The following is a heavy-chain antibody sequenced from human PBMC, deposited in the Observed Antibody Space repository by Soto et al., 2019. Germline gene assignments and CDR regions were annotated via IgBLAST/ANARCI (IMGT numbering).Heavy chain of an antibody. CDR2: IXYDGSNK. Sequence: QVQLVESGGGVVQPGRXLRLSCAASGFTFSSYAMHWVRQAPGKGLEWVAVIXYDGSNKYYADSVKGRFTISRDNSKNTLYLQMNSLRAEDTAVYYCAREVGYYYDSSGFGPLDYWGQGTLVTVSS. V-gene: IGHV3-30-3*01. CDR1: GFTFSSYA. J-gene: IGHJ4*02. D-gene: IGHD3-22*01. CDR3: AREVGYYYDSSGFGPLDY.